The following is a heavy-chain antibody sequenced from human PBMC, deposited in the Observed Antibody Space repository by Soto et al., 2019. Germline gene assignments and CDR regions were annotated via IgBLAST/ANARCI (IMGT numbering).Heavy chain of an antibody. CDR2: ISTFHGNT. Sequence: ASVKVSCKASGYTFTSYGISWVRQAPGQGLEWMRWISTFHGNTNYAQKFQGSVTMTTDTATSTAYMELRSLTSDDTAIYYCARDTYDTTGYPLEYWGQGTMVTVSS. CDR1: GYTFTSYG. V-gene: IGHV1-18*04. D-gene: IGHD3-22*01. CDR3: ARDTYDTTGYPLEY. J-gene: IGHJ4*02.